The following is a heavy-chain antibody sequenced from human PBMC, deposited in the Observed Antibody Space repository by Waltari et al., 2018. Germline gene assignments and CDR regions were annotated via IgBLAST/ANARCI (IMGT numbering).Heavy chain of an antibody. V-gene: IGHV4-4*07. CDR2: IYASGTT. CDR1: GSCISNNY. J-gene: IGHJ4*02. Sequence: QVQLQESGPGLVKPSETLSLTCTVSGSCISNNYWNWIRQPAGKGLEWIGRIYASGTTNYNPSLKSRVSVSVDTSKNQFSLNLTSVTAADTAVYYCARGLAFDSWGQGSLVTVSS. D-gene: IGHD3-9*01. CDR3: ARGLAFDS.